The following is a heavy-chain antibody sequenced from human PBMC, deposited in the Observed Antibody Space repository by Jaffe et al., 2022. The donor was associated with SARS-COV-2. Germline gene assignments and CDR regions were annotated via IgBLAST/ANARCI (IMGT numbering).Heavy chain of an antibody. CDR3: ARQTYSGSYYDFDY. CDR1: GGSISSSSYY. Sequence: QLQLQESGPGLVKPSETLSLTCTVSGGSISSSSYYWGWIRQPPGKGLEWIGSIYYSGSTYYNPSLKSRVTISVDTSKNQFSLKLSSVTAADTAVYYCARQTYSGSYYDFDYWGQGTLVTVSS. CDR2: IYYSGST. J-gene: IGHJ4*02. V-gene: IGHV4-39*01. D-gene: IGHD1-26*01.